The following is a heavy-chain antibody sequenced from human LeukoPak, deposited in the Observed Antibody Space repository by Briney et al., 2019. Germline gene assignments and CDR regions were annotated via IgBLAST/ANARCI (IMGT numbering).Heavy chain of an antibody. D-gene: IGHD4-17*01. V-gene: IGHV3-23*01. CDR3: AKTSSDYGRYYYYYYYMDV. Sequence: PGGSLRLSCAASGFTFSSYAMNWVRQAPGKGLEWVSAISDSGGSTYYADSVKGRFTISRDNSKNTLYLQMNSLRAEDTAVYFCAKTSSDYGRYYYYYYYMDVWGKGTTVTISS. J-gene: IGHJ6*03. CDR2: ISDSGGST. CDR1: GFTFSSYA.